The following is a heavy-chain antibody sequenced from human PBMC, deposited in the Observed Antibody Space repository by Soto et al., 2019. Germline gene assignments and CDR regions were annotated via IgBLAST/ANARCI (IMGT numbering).Heavy chain of an antibody. CDR2: IYDTGISGYTPST. Sequence: SETLSLTCTVSGGSITSSYWSWIRRPPGKGLEWIAYIYDTGISGYTPSTSYNPSLKSRVTMSVDTSKSQFSLKLTSVTAADTAVYYCARGEDAFFYYGLGVWGQGITVTVSS. J-gene: IGHJ6*02. CDR1: GGSITSSY. CDR3: ARGEDAFFYYGLGV. V-gene: IGHV4-59*01.